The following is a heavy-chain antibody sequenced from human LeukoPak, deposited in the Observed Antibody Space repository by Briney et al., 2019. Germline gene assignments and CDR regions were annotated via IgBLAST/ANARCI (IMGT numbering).Heavy chain of an antibody. Sequence: GASVKVSCKASGYTFTGYYMHWVRQAPGQGLEWMGWINPNSGGTNYAQKFQGRVTMTRDTSISTAYMELSSLRSEDTAVYYCARDRFTYYYDTDAFDIWGQGAMVTVSS. CDR2: INPNSGGT. V-gene: IGHV1-2*02. J-gene: IGHJ3*02. D-gene: IGHD3-22*01. CDR3: ARDRFTYYYDTDAFDI. CDR1: GYTFTGYY.